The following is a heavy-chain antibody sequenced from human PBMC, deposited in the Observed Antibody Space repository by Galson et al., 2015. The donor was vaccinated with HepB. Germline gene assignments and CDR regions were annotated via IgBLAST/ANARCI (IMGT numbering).Heavy chain of an antibody. CDR2: IETKGSNYAT. D-gene: IGHD6-13*01. V-gene: IGHV3-73*01. CDR1: GFTFSGST. Sequence: SLRLSCAGSGFTFSGSTIHWVRQTSGKGLEWVGRIETKGSNYATAYVASVKGRLTISRDDSKNTAYLQMHSLRTEDTAVYYCVRMGDISGYSSTWGQGTLVTVSS. J-gene: IGHJ5*02. CDR3: VRMGDISGYSST.